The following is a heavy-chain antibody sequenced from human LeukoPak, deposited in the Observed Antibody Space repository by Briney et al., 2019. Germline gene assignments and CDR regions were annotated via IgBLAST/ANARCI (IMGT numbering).Heavy chain of an antibody. D-gene: IGHD6-19*01. CDR2: IYYSGST. V-gene: IGHV4-59*01. J-gene: IGHJ4*02. CDR3: ARVRAVAGLDY. Sequence: SETLSLTCTVSGGSISSYYWSWIRQPPGKGLEWIGYIYYSGSTNYNPSLKSRVTISVDTSKNQFSLKLSSVTAADTAVYYCARVRAVAGLDYWGQGTLVTVSS. CDR1: GGSISSYY.